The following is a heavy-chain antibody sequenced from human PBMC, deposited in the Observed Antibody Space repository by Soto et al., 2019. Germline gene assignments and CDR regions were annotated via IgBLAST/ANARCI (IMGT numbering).Heavy chain of an antibody. J-gene: IGHJ3*01. V-gene: IGHV1-3*01. D-gene: IGHD1-26*01. Sequence: QVQLVQSGAEVKKPGASVNISCQASGFTFSDTLINWVRQGPGQRLEWMGWINPANGNTRYSESFQGRVTISSLSSAATAHVALSDLTSADTAVYYCARDIVSAGPRAKDDCDLWGHGTMIPVSS. CDR3: ARDIVSAGPRAKDDCDL. CDR2: INPANGNT. CDR1: GFTFSDTL.